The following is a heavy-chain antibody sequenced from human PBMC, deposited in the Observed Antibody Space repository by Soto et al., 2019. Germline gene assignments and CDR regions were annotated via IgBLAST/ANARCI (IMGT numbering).Heavy chain of an antibody. CDR3: ARDLAAAGPFDAFDI. CDR1: GFTFSSYG. V-gene: IGHV3-33*01. D-gene: IGHD6-13*01. Sequence: GGSLRLSCAASGFTFSSYGMHWVRQAPGKGLEWVAVIWYDGSNKYYADSVKGRFTISRDNSKNTLYLQMNSLRAEDTAVYYCARDLAAAGPFDAFDIWGQGTMVTVSS. CDR2: IWYDGSNK. J-gene: IGHJ3*02.